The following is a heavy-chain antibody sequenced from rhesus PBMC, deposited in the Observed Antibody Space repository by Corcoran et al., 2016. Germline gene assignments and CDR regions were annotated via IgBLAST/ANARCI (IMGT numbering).Heavy chain of an antibody. CDR2: IIPLFDIT. CDR1: GFTFGSYA. Sequence: QVQLVQSGAEVKKPGASVKVSCKASGFTFGSYAISGVRQAPGHRLEWMGVIIPLFDITNYAENFQGRVTITADTSTSTAYMELSSLRSEDTAVYYCARGLYCTGSGCSDEADYWGQGVLVTVSS. V-gene: IGHV1-198*02. D-gene: IGHD2-21*01. CDR3: ARGLYCTGSGCSDEADY. J-gene: IGHJ4*01.